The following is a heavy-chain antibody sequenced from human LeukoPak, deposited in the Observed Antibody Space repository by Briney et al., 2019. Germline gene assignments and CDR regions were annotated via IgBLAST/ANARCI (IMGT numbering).Heavy chain of an antibody. J-gene: IGHJ4*02. CDR1: GASINSGDYY. D-gene: IGHD2-15*01. V-gene: IGHV4-30-4*01. CDR2: IYYSGST. CDR3: ARDRFGQRIFDS. Sequence: SETLSLTCTVSGASINSGDYYWSWIRQPPGKGLEWIGFIYYSGSTFYNPSLMSRVTISIHTSKNQFSLKLSSVTAADTAVYYCARDRFGQRIFDSWGQGTLVTVSS.